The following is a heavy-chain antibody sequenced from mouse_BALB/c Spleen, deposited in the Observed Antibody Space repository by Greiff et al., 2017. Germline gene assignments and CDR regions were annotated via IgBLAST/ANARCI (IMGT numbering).Heavy chain of an antibody. CDR1: GYSITSDYA. CDR2: ISYSGST. D-gene: IGHD2-2*01. J-gene: IGHJ1*01. Sequence: DVQLVESGPGLVTPSQSLSLTCTVTGYSITSDYAWNWIRQFPGNKLEWMGYISYSGSTSYNPSLKSRISITRDTSKNQFFLQLNSVTTEDTATYYCARNYYGYDDGWYFDVWGAGTTVTVSA. CDR3: ARNYYGYDDGWYFDV. V-gene: IGHV3-2*02.